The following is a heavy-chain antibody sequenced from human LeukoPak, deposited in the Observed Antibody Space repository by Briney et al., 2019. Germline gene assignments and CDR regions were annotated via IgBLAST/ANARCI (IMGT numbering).Heavy chain of an antibody. J-gene: IGHJ3*02. D-gene: IGHD1-26*01. CDR1: GGTFSSYA. V-gene: IGHV1-69*13. CDR3: ARDVTNSGSRRPASFYAFDI. Sequence: SVKVSCKASGGTFSSYAISWVRQAPGQGLEWMGGIIPIFGTANYAQKFQVRVTITADESTSTAYMELSSLRSEDTAVYYCARDVTNSGSRRPASFYAFDIWGQGTMVTVSS. CDR2: IIPIFGTA.